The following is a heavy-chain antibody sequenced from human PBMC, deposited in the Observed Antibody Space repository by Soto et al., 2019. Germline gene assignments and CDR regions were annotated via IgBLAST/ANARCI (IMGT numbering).Heavy chain of an antibody. CDR1: GFSLNTGGLG. CDR3: AHSRCGGDCLRSYSSHYYYSMDV. J-gene: IGHJ6*02. CDR2: IYWDGDK. V-gene: IGHV2-5*02. Sequence: QITLKESGPTLVKPTQTLTLTCTFSGFSLNTGGLGVGWIRQPPGKALEWLALIYWDGDKRYSPYLKSRLSITNDTYNNQVVLSLPNIDPVDTATYYCAHSRCGGDCLRSYSSHYYYSMDVWGQGTTVTVSS. D-gene: IGHD2-21*02.